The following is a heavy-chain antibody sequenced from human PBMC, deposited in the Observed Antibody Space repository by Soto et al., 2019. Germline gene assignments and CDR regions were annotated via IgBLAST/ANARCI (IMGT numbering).Heavy chain of an antibody. D-gene: IGHD2-2*01. Sequence: LRLSCAASGFTFSDYYMSWIRQAPGKGLEWVSYISSSGSTIYYADSVKGRFTISRDNAKNSLYLQMNSLRAEDTAVYYCARMGCSSTSCYRVRGGWFDPWGQGTLVTV. J-gene: IGHJ5*02. CDR1: GFTFSDYY. CDR3: ARMGCSSTSCYRVRGGWFDP. V-gene: IGHV3-11*01. CDR2: ISSSGSTI.